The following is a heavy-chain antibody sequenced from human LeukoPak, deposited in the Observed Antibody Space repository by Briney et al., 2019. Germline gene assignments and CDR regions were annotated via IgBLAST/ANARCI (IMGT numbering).Heavy chain of an antibody. CDR3: AKVLSNYYDSSGYYPFDY. D-gene: IGHD3-22*01. J-gene: IGHJ4*02. Sequence: GGSLRLSCAASGFTFSSYWMHWVRQAPGKGLEWVSAISGSGGYTLYADSVKGRFTISRDNLKNTLYLQMNSLRAEDTAVYYCAKVLSNYYDSSGYYPFDYWGQGTLVTVSS. CDR2: ISGSGGYT. CDR1: GFTFSSYW. V-gene: IGHV3-23*01.